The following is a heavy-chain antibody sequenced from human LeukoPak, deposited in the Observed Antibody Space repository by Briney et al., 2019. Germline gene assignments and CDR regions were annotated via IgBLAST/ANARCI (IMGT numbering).Heavy chain of an antibody. CDR1: GYTFTTYY. CDR3: ARAGWLRSFDY. Sequence: ASVKVSCKASGYTFTTYYVHWVRQAPGQGLEWMGIINPSGGSTTYAQKFRGRLTMTRDMSTSTAYMELSRLRSDDTAVYYCARAGWLRSFDYWGQGTLVTVSS. D-gene: IGHD5-12*01. CDR2: INPSGGST. V-gene: IGHV1-46*01. J-gene: IGHJ4*02.